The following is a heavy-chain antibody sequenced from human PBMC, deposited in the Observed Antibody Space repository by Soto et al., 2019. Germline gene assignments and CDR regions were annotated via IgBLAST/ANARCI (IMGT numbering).Heavy chain of an antibody. CDR1: GGSLSSYY. CDR2: VSSTGST. J-gene: IGHJ5*02. D-gene: IGHD3-22*01. V-gene: IGHV4-59*01. Sequence: SETLSLTCTVSGGSLSSYYWTWIRQSPGKGLEWIGYVSSTGSTNYNPSLKSRVILSLDTSTSEVSLSLTSVTAADAAVYYCARFSPPRKSYDSNPGWFDPWGQGIMVTVSS. CDR3: ARFSPPRKSYDSNPGWFDP.